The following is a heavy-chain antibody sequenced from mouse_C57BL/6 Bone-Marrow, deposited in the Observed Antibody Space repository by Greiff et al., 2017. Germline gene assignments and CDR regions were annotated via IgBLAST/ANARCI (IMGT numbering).Heavy chain of an antibody. CDR1: GSTFTSYW. V-gene: IGHV1-50*01. J-gene: IGHJ3*01. D-gene: IGHD2-4*01. CDR3: ARGGLRPFAY. Sequence: VQLQQPGAELVKPGASVKLSCKASGSTFTSYWMQWVKQRPGQGLEWIGEFDPSDSYTNYTPKFKGKATLTVDTSSSTAYMQLSSLTSVDSAVYYCARGGLRPFAYWGQGTLVTVSA. CDR2: FDPSDSYT.